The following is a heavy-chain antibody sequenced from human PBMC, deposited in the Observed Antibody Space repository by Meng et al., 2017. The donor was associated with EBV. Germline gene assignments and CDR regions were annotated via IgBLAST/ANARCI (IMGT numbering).Heavy chain of an antibody. D-gene: IGHD6-19*01. CDR2: INVGVGYT. Sequence: QVQVVQAGAWGKNPGASVKVSCKAFGYAFTSYILHWVRQAPGQRLEWMGWINVGVGYTKYSQKFQGRVTITRDTSASTAYMELSRLRSDDTAVYYCARVGIAVAGTGDYWGQGTLVTVSS. J-gene: IGHJ4*02. V-gene: IGHV1-3*01. CDR3: ARVGIAVAGTGDY. CDR1: GYAFTSYI.